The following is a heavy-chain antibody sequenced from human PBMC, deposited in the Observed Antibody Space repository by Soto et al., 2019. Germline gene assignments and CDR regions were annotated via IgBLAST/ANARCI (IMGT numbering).Heavy chain of an antibody. V-gene: IGHV1-18*01. J-gene: IGHJ6*02. CDR3: ARDRGPAAPYYYYYGMDV. D-gene: IGHD2-2*01. CDR2: ISAYNGNT. CDR1: GYTFTSYG. Sequence: GASVKVSCKASGYTFTSYGISWVRQAPGQGLEWMGWISAYNGNTNYAQKLQGRVTMTTDTSTSTAYMELRSLRSDDTAVYYCARDRGPAAPYYYYYGMDVWGQGTPVTVSS.